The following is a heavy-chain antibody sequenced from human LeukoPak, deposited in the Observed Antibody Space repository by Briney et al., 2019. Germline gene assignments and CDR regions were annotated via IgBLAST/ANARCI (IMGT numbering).Heavy chain of an antibody. Sequence: GGSLRLSCAASGFTFSSYGMHWVRQAPGKGLEWVAFIRYDGSNKYYADSVKGRFTISRDNSKNTLYLQMNSLRAEDTAVYYCGKDGRGVRTMAATYYYYYGMDVWGQGTTVTVSS. CDR2: IRYDGSNK. D-gene: IGHD6-25*01. J-gene: IGHJ6*02. CDR1: GFTFSSYG. CDR3: GKDGRGVRTMAATYYYYYGMDV. V-gene: IGHV3-30*02.